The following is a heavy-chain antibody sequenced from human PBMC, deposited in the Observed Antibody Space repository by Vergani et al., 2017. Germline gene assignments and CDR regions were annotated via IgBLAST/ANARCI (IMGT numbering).Heavy chain of an antibody. CDR1: GYSISSGYY. J-gene: IGHJ4*02. V-gene: IGHV4-38-2*01. CDR2: IYHSGST. Sequence: QVQLQESGPGLVKPSETLSLTCAVSGYSISSGYYWGWIRQPPGKGLEWIGSIYHSGSTYYNPSLKSRVTISVDTSKNQFSLKLSSVTAADTAVNHGARLFYGSGSYAPIDYWGQGTLVTVSS. CDR3: ARLFYGSGSYAPIDY. D-gene: IGHD3-10*01.